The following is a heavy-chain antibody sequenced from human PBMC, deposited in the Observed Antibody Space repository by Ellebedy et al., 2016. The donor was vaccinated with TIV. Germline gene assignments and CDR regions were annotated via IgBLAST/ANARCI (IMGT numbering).Heavy chain of an antibody. CDR1: GGSISSYY. V-gene: IGHV4-59*08. Sequence: SETLSLTCTVSGGSISSYYWSWIRQPPGKGLEWIGYIYYSGSTNYNPSLKSRVTISVDTSKTQFSLKLSSVTAADTAVYYCARQVYDFWSGYYSISDNWFDPWGQGTLVTVSS. J-gene: IGHJ5*02. CDR2: IYYSGST. D-gene: IGHD3-3*01. CDR3: ARQVYDFWSGYYSISDNWFDP.